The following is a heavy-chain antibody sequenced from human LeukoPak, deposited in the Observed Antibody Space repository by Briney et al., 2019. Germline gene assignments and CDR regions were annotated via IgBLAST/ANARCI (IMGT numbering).Heavy chain of an antibody. D-gene: IGHD2-15*01. V-gene: IGHV1-69*13. Sequence: SVKVSCKASGGTFSSYAISWVRQAPGQGLEWMGGIIPIFGTANYAQRFQGRVTITADESTSTAYMELSSLRSEDTAVYYCARESLAPSYCSGGSCYSRWFDPWGQGTLVTVSS. CDR3: ARESLAPSYCSGGSCYSRWFDP. CDR1: GGTFSSYA. CDR2: IIPIFGTA. J-gene: IGHJ5*02.